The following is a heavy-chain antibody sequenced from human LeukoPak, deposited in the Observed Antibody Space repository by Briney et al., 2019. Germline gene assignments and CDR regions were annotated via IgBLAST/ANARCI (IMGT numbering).Heavy chain of an antibody. D-gene: IGHD5-24*01. Sequence: PSETLSLTCTVSGASISSYYWSWIRQPQGKGLEWIGHIYNSGSTRYNPSLKSRVAISVDTSNNQFSLNLNSVAVADTAVYYCASHRAGHGSGYWGHGILVTVSS. J-gene: IGHJ4*01. CDR2: IYNSGST. CDR3: ASHRAGHGSGY. CDR1: GASISSYY. V-gene: IGHV4-59*08.